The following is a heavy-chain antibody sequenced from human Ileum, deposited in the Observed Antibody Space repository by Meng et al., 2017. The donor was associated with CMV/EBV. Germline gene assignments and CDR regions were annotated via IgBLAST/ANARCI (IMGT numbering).Heavy chain of an antibody. Sequence: ASGFTLVYSYMSWIRQAPGKGLEWVSSIGRGGGTAIYYADSVKGRFTVSRDNAKDSLYLQLNSLRAEDTAVYYCAGPRSSYGGLFHYWGQGTLVTVSS. CDR3: AGPRSSYGGLFHY. CDR1: GFTLVYSY. D-gene: IGHD4-23*01. J-gene: IGHJ4*02. V-gene: IGHV3-11*01. CDR2: IGRGGGTAI.